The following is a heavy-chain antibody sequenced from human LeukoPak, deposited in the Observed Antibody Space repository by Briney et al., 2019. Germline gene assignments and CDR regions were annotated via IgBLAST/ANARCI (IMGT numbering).Heavy chain of an antibody. J-gene: IGHJ3*02. Sequence: PGGSLRLSCAASGFTFSSYSMNWVRQAPGKGLEWVSSISSSSSYIYYADSVKGRFTISRDSAKNSLYLQMNSLRAEDTAVYYCARDVVATITQDAFDIWGQGTMVTVSS. CDR1: GFTFSSYS. CDR2: ISSSSSYI. D-gene: IGHD5-12*01. CDR3: ARDVVATITQDAFDI. V-gene: IGHV3-21*01.